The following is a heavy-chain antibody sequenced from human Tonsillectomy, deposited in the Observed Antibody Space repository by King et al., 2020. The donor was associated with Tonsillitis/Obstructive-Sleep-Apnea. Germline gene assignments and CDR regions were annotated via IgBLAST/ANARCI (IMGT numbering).Heavy chain of an antibody. CDR3: ARGFRLRTEVDY. D-gene: IGHD4-17*01. J-gene: IGHJ4*02. CDR1: GYTFTSYY. V-gene: IGHV1-46*01. CDR2: INPSGGST. Sequence: QLVQSGAEVKKPGASVKVSCKASGYTFTSYYMHWVRQAPGQGLEWMGIINPSGGSTNYAQKFQGRGTMTRDTSTSTVYMELSSLRSEDTAVYYCARGFRLRTEVDYWGQGTLVTVSS.